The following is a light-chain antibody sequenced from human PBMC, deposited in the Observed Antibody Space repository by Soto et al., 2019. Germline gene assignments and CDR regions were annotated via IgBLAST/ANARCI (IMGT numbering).Light chain of an antibody. V-gene: IGKV1-5*01. CDR2: DAS. J-gene: IGKJ1*01. Sequence: DIQMTQSPSTLSASVGGRITSACRASQSISSWLACYQQKPGKAPKLLIYDASSLESGVPSRFSGSGSGTEFTLTISSLQPDDFATYYCQQYNSYSCTFGQGTKVDNK. CDR1: QSISSW. CDR3: QQYNSYSCT.